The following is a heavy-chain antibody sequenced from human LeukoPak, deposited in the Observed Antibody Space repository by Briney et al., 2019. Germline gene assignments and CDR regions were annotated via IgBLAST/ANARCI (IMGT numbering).Heavy chain of an antibody. D-gene: IGHD3-22*01. CDR3: ARDHYYDSRDTDY. V-gene: IGHV1-18*01. Sequence: AAVKVSCKASGYTFTSYGISWVRQAPAQRREWMGWISAYNGNTNYAQTLQARVTMTTDTSTRTAYMELRSLRSDDTAVYYCARDHYYDSRDTDYWGQGTLVTVSS. CDR2: ISAYNGNT. J-gene: IGHJ4*02. CDR1: GYTFTSYG.